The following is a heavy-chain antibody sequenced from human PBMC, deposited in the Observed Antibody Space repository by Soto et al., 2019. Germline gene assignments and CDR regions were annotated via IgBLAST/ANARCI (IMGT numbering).Heavy chain of an antibody. CDR2: INGSGNYI. CDR3: ARVAY. CDR1: GFTFRSYT. Sequence: LRLSFVASGFTFRSYTMHWGRQAPGKGLEWVSSINGSGNYIYYTDSVKGRFTISRDNASNSLFLQMNTLRPEDTAMYYCARVAYWGTGTQVTVSS. V-gene: IGHV3-21*01. J-gene: IGHJ4*02.